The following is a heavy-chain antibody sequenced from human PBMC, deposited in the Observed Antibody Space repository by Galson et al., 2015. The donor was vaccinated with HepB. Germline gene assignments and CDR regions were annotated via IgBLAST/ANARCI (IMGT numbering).Heavy chain of an antibody. J-gene: IGHJ4*02. V-gene: IGHV1-2*02. Sequence: SVTVSCQASGPTFSSSAIRCARPAPGHGLEWMGSINPYSGGTNYAQKFQGRVTMTRDTSISTAYMELSRLRSDDTAVYYCARVPVNEFWSGYFDYWGQGTLVTVSS. CDR3: ARVPVNEFWSGYFDY. CDR2: INPYSGGT. D-gene: IGHD3-3*01. CDR1: GPTFSSSA.